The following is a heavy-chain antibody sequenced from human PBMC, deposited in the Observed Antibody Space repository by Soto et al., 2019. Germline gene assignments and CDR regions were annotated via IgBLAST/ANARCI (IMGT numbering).Heavy chain of an antibody. J-gene: IGHJ5*02. CDR1: GGTFSSYA. D-gene: IGHD6-13*01. CDR2: IIPIFGTA. Sequence: GASVKVSCKASGGTFSSYAISWVRQAPGQGLEWMGGIIPIFGTANYAQKFQGRVTITADESTSTAYMELSSLRSEDTAVYYCARDSVGAAAGTEWFDPWGQGTLVTVSS. V-gene: IGHV1-69*13. CDR3: ARDSVGAAAGTEWFDP.